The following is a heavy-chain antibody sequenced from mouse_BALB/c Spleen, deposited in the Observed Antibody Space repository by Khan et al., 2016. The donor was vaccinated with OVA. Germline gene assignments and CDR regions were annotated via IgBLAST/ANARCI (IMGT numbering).Heavy chain of an antibody. J-gene: IGHJ3*01. V-gene: IGHV8-12*01. Sequence: QVTLKESGPGLLQPSQTLSLTCSFSGFSLSASGVSVSWIRQPSGKGLVWLAHIYWDDDKRYNPSLKRRLTISKDNSRNQVFLKITSVQTADTATYDIARGPRGVYSDYLFAYWGQGTLVTVSA. CDR1: GFSLSASGVS. D-gene: IGHD2-4*01. CDR3: ARGPRGVYSDYLFAY. CDR2: IYWDDDK.